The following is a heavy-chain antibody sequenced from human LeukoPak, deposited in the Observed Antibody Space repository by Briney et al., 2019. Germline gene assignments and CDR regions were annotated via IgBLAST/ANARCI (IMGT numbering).Heavy chain of an antibody. CDR1: GYSFTSYW. D-gene: IGHD3-10*01. CDR2: IYPGDPDT. V-gene: IGHV5-51*01. CDR3: ARSPTPTLWYYFDY. J-gene: IGHJ4*02. Sequence: GESLKISCKGPGYSFTSYWIGWVRQMPGKGLEWMGIIYPGDPDTRYSPSFQGQVTISADNSISTAYLQWSSLKASDTAMYYCARSPTPTLWYYFDYWGQGTLVTVSS.